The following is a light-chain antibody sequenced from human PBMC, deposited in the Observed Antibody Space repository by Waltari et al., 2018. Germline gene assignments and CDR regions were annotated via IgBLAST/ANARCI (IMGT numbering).Light chain of an antibody. CDR1: QGISSNF. CDR2: GAS. V-gene: IGKV3-20*01. Sequence: ETVLTQSPGTLSLSPGERATLSCRASQGISSNFLAWYQQRPGQAPRLLIYGASRATRSSDRFSGSGSGRDFTLTISRLEPEESAVYYCQQYGNSPWTFGQGTKLEI. CDR3: QQYGNSPWT. J-gene: IGKJ1*01.